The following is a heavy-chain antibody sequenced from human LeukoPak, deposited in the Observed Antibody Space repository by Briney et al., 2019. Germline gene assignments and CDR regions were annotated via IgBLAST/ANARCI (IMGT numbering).Heavy chain of an antibody. V-gene: IGHV3-74*01. Sequence: PGGSLRLSCAAAGFTFSSYWMHWVRQPPGKGLVWVSLINSDGSSTTYADSVNGQFTISRGNAKNTLHLQMNSLRAEDTAVYYCARGRDVYNYYGHDSFDIWGQGTMVTVSS. J-gene: IGHJ3*02. D-gene: IGHD5-24*01. CDR2: INSDGSST. CDR3: ARGRDVYNYYGHDSFDI. CDR1: GFTFSSYW.